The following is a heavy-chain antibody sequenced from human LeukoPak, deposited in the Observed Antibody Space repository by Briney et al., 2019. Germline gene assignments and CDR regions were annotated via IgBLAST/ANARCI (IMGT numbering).Heavy chain of an antibody. Sequence: GGSLTLSCAASGFTFSSHWMSWVRQAPGKGLEWVANIKQDGSEKYYVDSVKGRFTSSRDNAKDSLYLQINSLRAEDTALYYCARERRRDGNNYLDYWGQGTLVTVSS. V-gene: IGHV3-7*01. CDR1: GFTFSSHW. J-gene: IGHJ4*02. CDR2: IKQDGSEK. D-gene: IGHD5-24*01. CDR3: ARERRRDGNNYLDY.